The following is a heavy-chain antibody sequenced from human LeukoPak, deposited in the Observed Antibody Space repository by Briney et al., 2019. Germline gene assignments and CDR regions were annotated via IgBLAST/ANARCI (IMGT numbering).Heavy chain of an antibody. J-gene: IGHJ4*02. CDR2: ISYDGSNK. Sequence: GGSLRLSCAASGFTFSTFGMHWVRQAPGKGLEWVAVISYDGSNKNYEDSVKGRFTISRDNSKNMLFLQMSSLRAEDTAVYYCVGWSDYWGQGTLVTVSS. D-gene: IGHD2-15*01. CDR1: GFTFSTFG. V-gene: IGHV3-30*03. CDR3: VGWSDY.